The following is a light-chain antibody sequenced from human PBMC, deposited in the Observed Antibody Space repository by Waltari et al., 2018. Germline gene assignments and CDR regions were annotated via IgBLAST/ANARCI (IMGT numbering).Light chain of an antibody. CDR3: QAWDSTAPHVV. CDR1: KLGDKR. CDR2: QDS. Sequence: SQELTQPPSVSVSPGQTASITCSGDKLGDKRWCWYQQKPGQSPVLVMYQDSKRPSGIPERFSGSSSGNTATLTISGTQAMDEADYYCQAWDSTAPHVVFGGGTKLTVL. V-gene: IGLV3-1*01. J-gene: IGLJ2*01.